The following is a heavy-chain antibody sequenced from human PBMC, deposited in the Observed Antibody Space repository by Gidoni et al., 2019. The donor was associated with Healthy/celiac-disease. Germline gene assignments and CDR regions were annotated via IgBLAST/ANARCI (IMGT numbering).Heavy chain of an antibody. V-gene: IGHV4-30-4*01. Sequence: QVQLQESGPGLVKPSQTLSLTCPVSAGSISSGDYYLSWIRQPPGKGLEWIGYIYYRGSTYYNPSLKSRVTMSVDTSKNQFSLKLSSVTAADTAVYYCARVTRARTTRWFREAGGSFDIWGQGTMVTVSS. CDR3: ARVTRARTTRWFREAGGSFDI. J-gene: IGHJ3*02. D-gene: IGHD3-10*01. CDR2: IYYRGST. CDR1: AGSISSGDYY.